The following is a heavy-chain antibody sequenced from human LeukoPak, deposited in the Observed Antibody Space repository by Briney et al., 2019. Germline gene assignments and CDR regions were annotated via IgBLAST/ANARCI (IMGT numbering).Heavy chain of an antibody. CDR2: IVVGSGNT. CDR1: GFTFTSSA. J-gene: IGHJ4*02. D-gene: IGHD3-22*01. V-gene: IGHV1-58*02. CDR3: ASGSSGYTPIDY. Sequence: SVKVSCKASGFTFTSSAMQWVRQARGQRLEWIGWIVVGSGNTNYAQKFQERVTITRDMSTSTAYMKLSSLRSEDTAVYYCASGSSGYTPIDYWGQGTLVTVSS.